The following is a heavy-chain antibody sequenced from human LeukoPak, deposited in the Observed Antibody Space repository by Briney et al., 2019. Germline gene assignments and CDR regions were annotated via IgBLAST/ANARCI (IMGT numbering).Heavy chain of an antibody. D-gene: IGHD6-19*01. Sequence: GGSLRLSCAASGFTFSNYWMSWVGQAPGKGLEWVANMDQEGSEKYYVDSVKGRFTISRDNAKNTLYLQMNPLRAEDTAIYYCARAGYSRGWFAYYWGQGALVTVSS. CDR2: MDQEGSEK. V-gene: IGHV3-7*05. J-gene: IGHJ4*02. CDR1: GFTFSNYW. CDR3: ARAGYSRGWFAYY.